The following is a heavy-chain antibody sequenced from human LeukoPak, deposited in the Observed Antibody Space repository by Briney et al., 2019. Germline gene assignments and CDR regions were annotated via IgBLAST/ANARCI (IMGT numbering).Heavy chain of an antibody. CDR1: GFTFSDYY. V-gene: IGHV3-11*04. J-gene: IGHJ6*03. Sequence: GESLRLSCAASGFTFSDYYMSWIRQAPGKGLEWVSYISSSGSTIYYADSVKGRFTISRDNAKNSLYLQMNSLRAEDTAVYYCARDGKHHCMMHDYHYYYYMDVWGKGTTVTVSS. CDR2: ISSSGSTI. CDR3: ARDGKHHCMMHDYHYYYYMDV. D-gene: IGHD1-26*01.